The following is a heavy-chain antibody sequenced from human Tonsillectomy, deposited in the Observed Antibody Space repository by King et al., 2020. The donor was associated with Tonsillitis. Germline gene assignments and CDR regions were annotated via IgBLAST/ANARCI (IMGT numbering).Heavy chain of an antibody. Sequence: VQLVESGGGLVQPGGSLRLSCAASGFTFSNYAMTWVRQAPGKGLEWVASISGGGGGTYYADSVGGRFTISRDNSNNTLYLQMNSLRAEDTAIYFCAKTLPPHTTGTGAFDIWGQGTVVTVSS. V-gene: IGHV3-23*04. D-gene: IGHD1-1*01. CDR2: ISGGGGGT. J-gene: IGHJ3*02. CDR1: GFTFSNYA. CDR3: AKTLPPHTTGTGAFDI.